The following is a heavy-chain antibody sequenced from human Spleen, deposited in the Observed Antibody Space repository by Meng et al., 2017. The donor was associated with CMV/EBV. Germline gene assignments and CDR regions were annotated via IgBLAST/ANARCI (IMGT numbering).Heavy chain of an antibody. V-gene: IGHV3-21*01. CDR3: AKEQRPGGAFDV. J-gene: IGHJ3*01. CDR2: ISSSSSYI. CDR1: GFTFSSYS. D-gene: IGHD1-1*01. Sequence: GESLKISCAASGFTFSSYSMNWVRQAPGKGLEWVSSISSSSSYIYYADSVKGRFTISRDNPKGTLYLQMNSLRAEDTAIYYCAKEQRPGGAFDVWGPGAAVTVSS.